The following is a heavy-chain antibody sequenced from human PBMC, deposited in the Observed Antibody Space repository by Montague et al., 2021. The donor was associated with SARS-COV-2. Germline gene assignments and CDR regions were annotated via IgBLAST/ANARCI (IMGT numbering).Heavy chain of an antibody. CDR2: ISYTGST. Sequence: SETLSLTCTFSGGSISTIVNFWGWIRQPPGKGLEWIGSISYTGSTYHNPSLKSRVTMSVDTSKNQFSLKLSSVTAADTAVYYCAKLLWFRGGFDYWGQGTLVTVSS. J-gene: IGHJ4*02. CDR3: AKLLWFRGGFDY. D-gene: IGHD3-10*01. V-gene: IGHV4-39*07. CDR1: GGSISTIVNF.